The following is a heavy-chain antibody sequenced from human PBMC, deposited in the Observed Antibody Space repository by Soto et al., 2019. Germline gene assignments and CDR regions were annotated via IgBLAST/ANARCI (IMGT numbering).Heavy chain of an antibody. D-gene: IGHD2-15*01. CDR3: AKDFVIYRIVVVVAAQLANAFDI. CDR1: GFTFSSYA. CDR2: ISGSGGST. J-gene: IGHJ3*02. Sequence: GGSLRLSCAASGFTFSSYAMSWVRQAPGKGLEWVSAISGSGGSTYYADSVKGRFTISRDNSKNTLYLQMNSLRAEDTAVYYCAKDFVIYRIVVVVAAQLANAFDIWGQGTMVTVSS. V-gene: IGHV3-23*01.